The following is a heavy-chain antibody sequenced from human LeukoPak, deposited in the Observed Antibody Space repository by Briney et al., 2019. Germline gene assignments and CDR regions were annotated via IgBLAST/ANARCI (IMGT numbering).Heavy chain of an antibody. CDR3: ATQSSGYYGFDY. CDR2: ISSSSSYI. Sequence: GGSLRLSCAASGFTFSSDSMNWVRQAPGKGLEWVSSISSSSSYIYYADSVKGRFTISRDNAKNSLYLQMNSLRAEDTAVYYCATQSSGYYGFDYWGQGTLVIVSS. D-gene: IGHD3-22*01. CDR1: GFTFSSDS. V-gene: IGHV3-21*01. J-gene: IGHJ4*02.